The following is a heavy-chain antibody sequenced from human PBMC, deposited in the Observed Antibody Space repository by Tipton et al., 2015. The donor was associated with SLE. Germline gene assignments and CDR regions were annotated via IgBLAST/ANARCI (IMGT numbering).Heavy chain of an antibody. Sequence: QLVQSGAEVKKPGESLKISCRGSGYSFTNYWIGWVRQMPGKGLEWMGIIYPGDSNTRYSPSFQGQVTISVDKSLNTAYLQWSSLKASDTAIYYCARQSGGDRYVWGSPTDYWGQGTLVTVSS. J-gene: IGHJ4*02. CDR3: ARQSGGDRYVWGSPTDY. D-gene: IGHD3-16*01. V-gene: IGHV5-51*01. CDR2: IYPGDSNT. CDR1: GYSFTNYW.